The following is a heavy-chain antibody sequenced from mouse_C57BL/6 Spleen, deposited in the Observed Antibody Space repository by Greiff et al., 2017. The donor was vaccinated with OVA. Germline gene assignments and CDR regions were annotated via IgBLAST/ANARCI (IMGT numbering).Heavy chain of an antibody. CDR3: ARQANWDYFEY. D-gene: IGHD4-1*01. CDR2: ISGGGGNT. J-gene: IGHJ2*01. V-gene: IGHV5-9*04. Sequence: EVKLMESGGGLVKPGGSLKLSCAASGFTFSSYTMSWVRQTPEKRLEWVATISGGGGNTYYPDSVKGRFTISRDNAKNTLYLQMSSLRSEDTAVYYCARQANWDYFEYWGQGTTLTVSS. CDR1: GFTFSSYT.